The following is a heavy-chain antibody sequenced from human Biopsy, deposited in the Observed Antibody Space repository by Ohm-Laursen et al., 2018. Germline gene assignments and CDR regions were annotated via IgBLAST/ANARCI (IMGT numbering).Heavy chain of an antibody. CDR3: ARGQALKSFDY. V-gene: IGHV4-38-2*02. J-gene: IGHJ4*02. CDR2: IYHSGST. CDR1: GDSISSGYY. Sequence: PSQTLSLTCTVSGDSISSGYYWGWIRQPPGKGLEWIGSIYHSGSTYYNPSLKSRVTISVDTSKNQFSLKLSSVTAADTAGYYCARGQALKSFDYWGQGTLVTVSS.